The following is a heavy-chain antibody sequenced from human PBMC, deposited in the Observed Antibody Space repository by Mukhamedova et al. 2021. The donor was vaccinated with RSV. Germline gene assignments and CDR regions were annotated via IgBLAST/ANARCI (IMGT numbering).Heavy chain of an antibody. Sequence: AMHWVRQAPGKGLEWVSLISGDGGSTYYADSVKGRFTISRDNSKNSLYLQMNSLRTEDTALYYCAKADAQIWFGAPVGYWGQGTL. J-gene: IGHJ4*02. D-gene: IGHD3-10*01. V-gene: IGHV3-43*02. CDR2: ISGDGGST. CDR3: AKADAQIWFGAPVGY. CDR1: A.